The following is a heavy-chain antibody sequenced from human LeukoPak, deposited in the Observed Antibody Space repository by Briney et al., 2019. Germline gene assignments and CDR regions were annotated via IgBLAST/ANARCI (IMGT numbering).Heavy chain of an antibody. CDR2: ISDNGGET. CDR3: ATDRERDPSVYYLV. V-gene: IGHV3-23*01. D-gene: IGHD3-22*01. CDR1: GFTLTDYA. Sequence: GGSLRLSCAASGFTLTDYAMSWVRQAPEKGLEWISTISDNGGETYHADSVKGRFAISRDNSKNTLFLQMNSLRAEDSAVYYCATDRERDPSVYYLVGGQGTLITVSS. J-gene: IGHJ4*02.